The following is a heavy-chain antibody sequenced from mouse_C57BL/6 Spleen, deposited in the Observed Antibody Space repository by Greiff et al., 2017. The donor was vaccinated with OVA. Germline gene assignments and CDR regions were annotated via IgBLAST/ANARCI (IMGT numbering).Heavy chain of an antibody. J-gene: IGHJ2*01. CDR2: IDPSDSYT. V-gene: IGHV1-50*01. Sequence: QVQLQQPGAELVKPGASVKLSCKASGYTFTSYWMQWVKQRPGQGLEWIGEIDPSDSYTNYNQKFKGKATLTVDTSSSTAYMQLSSLTSEDSAVYYCARRTENYYGSSFDYWGQDTTLTVSS. CDR3: ARRTENYYGSSFDY. CDR1: GYTFTSYW. D-gene: IGHD1-1*01.